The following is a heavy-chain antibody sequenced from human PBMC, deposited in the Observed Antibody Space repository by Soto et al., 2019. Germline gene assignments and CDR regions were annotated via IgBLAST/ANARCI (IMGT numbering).Heavy chain of an antibody. V-gene: IGHV3-66*01. CDR2: INSGGNT. J-gene: IGHJ6*02. Sequence: EVQLVESGGTLVQPGGSLRLSCAASGFDASVNYMTWVRQAPVKGLEWVSAINSGGNTFYADSVKSRFTIARDNSKNTLYLQMLSLRVEDTAMDYWVRVNYYYGVDVWGQGSAVTVS. CDR1: GFDASVNY. CDR3: VRVNYYYGVDV.